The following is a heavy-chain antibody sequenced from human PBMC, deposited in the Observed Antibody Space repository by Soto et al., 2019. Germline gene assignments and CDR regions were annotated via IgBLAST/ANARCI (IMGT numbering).Heavy chain of an antibody. CDR3: ATSYGSGYRAFDS. D-gene: IGHD3-10*01. Sequence: QVQLVQSGAEVKKTGSSVKVSCKASGDTFSFCTINWVRQAPGLGLEWVGRINPILSMSNYAQKFQGRVTMTADKSTNTAYMELRSLRSEDTAMYFCATSYGSGYRAFDSWGQGALVTVSS. J-gene: IGHJ4*02. CDR2: INPILSMS. CDR1: GDTFSFCT. V-gene: IGHV1-69*02.